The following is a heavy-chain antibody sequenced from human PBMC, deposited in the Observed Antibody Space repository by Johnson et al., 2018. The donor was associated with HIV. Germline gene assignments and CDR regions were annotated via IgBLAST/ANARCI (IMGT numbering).Heavy chain of an antibody. Sequence: EVQLVESGGGLVQPGGSLRLSCAASGFTFSSYDMHWVRQATGKGLEWVSGISGSGDNTHYAESVKGRFTISRDNSKNTVSLQMISLRAEDTAVYYCARGRGPLDAFDIWGQGTMVTVSS. CDR3: ARGRGPLDAFDI. V-gene: IGHV3-23*04. CDR2: ISGSGDNT. J-gene: IGHJ3*02. CDR1: GFTFSSYD.